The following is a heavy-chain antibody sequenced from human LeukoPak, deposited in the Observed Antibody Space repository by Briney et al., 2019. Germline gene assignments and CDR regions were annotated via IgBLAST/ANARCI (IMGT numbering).Heavy chain of an antibody. CDR2: ISYDGSNK. Sequence: GGSLRLSCAASGFTFSSYGMHWVGQAPGKGLEWVAVISYDGSNKYYADSVKGRFTISRDNSKNTLYLQMNSLRAEDTAVYYCARDGERWLQLSGFDYWGQGTLVTVSS. CDR3: ARDGERWLQLSGFDY. D-gene: IGHD5-24*01. J-gene: IGHJ4*02. CDR1: GFTFSSYG. V-gene: IGHV3-30*19.